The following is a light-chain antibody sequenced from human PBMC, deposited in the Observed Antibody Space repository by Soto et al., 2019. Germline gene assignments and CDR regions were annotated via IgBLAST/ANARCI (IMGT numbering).Light chain of an antibody. J-gene: IGLJ1*01. V-gene: IGLV1-44*01. CDR2: SNN. CDR1: SSNIGSNT. Sequence: QSVLTQPPSASGTPGQRVTISCSGSSSNIGSNTVNWYQQLPGTAPKLLIYSNNERPSGVPDRFSGSKSGTSASLAISGLQSEDEADYYCASWDYGRTGQVFGTGTKLTVL. CDR3: ASWDYGRTGQV.